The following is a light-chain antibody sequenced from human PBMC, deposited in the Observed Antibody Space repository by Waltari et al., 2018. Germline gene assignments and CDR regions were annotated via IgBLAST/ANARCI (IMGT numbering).Light chain of an antibody. CDR1: WPNIGNNS. V-gene: IGLV1-36*01. Sequence: QSVLTQPPSVSEVPRQRVTISCSGSWPNIGNNSVSWYHYLPGKAPKLLIYYDDLVPSGVSDRFSGSKSGTSASLAISGLQSEDEADYYCAAWDDSLHAVVFGGGTKLTVL. J-gene: IGLJ2*01. CDR3: AAWDDSLHAVV. CDR2: YDD.